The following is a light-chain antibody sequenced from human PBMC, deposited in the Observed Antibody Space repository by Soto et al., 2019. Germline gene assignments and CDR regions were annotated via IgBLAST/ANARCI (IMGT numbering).Light chain of an antibody. CDR1: QSISTY. Sequence: DIQMTQSPSSLSASVGDRVTITCRASQSISTYLNWYQQKPGKAPEFLIYSASSLQSGVPSRFSGSGSGTAFTLTINSLQPEDFATYYCQKSYSPPWTFGQGTKVEIK. CDR3: QKSYSPPWT. CDR2: SAS. J-gene: IGKJ1*01. V-gene: IGKV1-39*01.